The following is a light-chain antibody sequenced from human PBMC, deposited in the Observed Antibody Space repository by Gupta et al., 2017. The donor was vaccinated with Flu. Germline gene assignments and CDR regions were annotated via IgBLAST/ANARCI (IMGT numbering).Light chain of an antibody. V-gene: IGKV1-39*01. Sequence: EIQMIKYPSSLSSFAGDTVTITCRTSETIRIFLVWYQQKPGKAPKLLISAASTLQSGVPSRFSGSGSGTDFTLTISGLQPEDFAAYYCQQTCNSPWTFGQGTDV. CDR1: ETIRIF. CDR2: AAS. CDR3: QQTCNSPWT. J-gene: IGKJ1*01.